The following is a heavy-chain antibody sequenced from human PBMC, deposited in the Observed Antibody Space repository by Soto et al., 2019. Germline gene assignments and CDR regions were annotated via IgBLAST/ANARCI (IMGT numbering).Heavy chain of an antibody. Sequence: QVQLVQSVAEVKEPGASVKVSCKASGYTFTAHTIHWARQAPGQGLEWMGWMIVSHGRPRIAPQFQGRLTFTTDTSATTAYMELTSLTSEATAFYFCAREPEDVVPGDFWGQGTRVVVTS. V-gene: IGHV1-3*01. CDR3: AREPEDVVPGDF. CDR2: MIVSHGRP. D-gene: IGHD2-15*01. J-gene: IGHJ4*02. CDR1: GYTFTAHT.